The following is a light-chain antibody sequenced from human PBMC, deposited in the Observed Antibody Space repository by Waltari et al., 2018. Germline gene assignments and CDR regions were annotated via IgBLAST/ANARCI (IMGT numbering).Light chain of an antibody. V-gene: IGKV4-1*01. J-gene: IGKJ1*01. Sequence: DIVMTQSPDSLAVSLGERATINCKSSQSVLYISYNKNYLAWYQQKPGQPPKLLIYWASTRESGVPDRFSGSGSGTDFTLTISSLQAEDVAVYYCQQYYDVPPTFGQGTKVEIK. CDR2: WAS. CDR1: QSVLYISYNKNY. CDR3: QQYYDVPPT.